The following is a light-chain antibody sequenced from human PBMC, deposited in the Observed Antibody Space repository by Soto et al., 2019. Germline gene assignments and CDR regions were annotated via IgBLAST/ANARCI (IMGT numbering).Light chain of an antibody. V-gene: IGKV3-11*01. CDR1: QSVSSY. J-gene: IGKJ1*01. Sequence: EIVLTQSPATLSLSPGERATLSCRASQSVSSYLAWYQQKPGQAPRLLIYDASNRATGIPARFSGSGSGTDFTLTISSLEPEDFAVYYCQQRSNWPWTFGQGTKVPIK. CDR2: DAS. CDR3: QQRSNWPWT.